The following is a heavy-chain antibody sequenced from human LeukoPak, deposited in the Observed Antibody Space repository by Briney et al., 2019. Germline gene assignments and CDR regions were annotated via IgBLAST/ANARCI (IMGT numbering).Heavy chain of an antibody. V-gene: IGHV4-59*08. CDR2: IYYSGST. Sequence: SETLSLTCTVSGGSISSYYWSWIRQPPGKGLEWIGNIYYSGSTNYNPSLKSRVTISVDTSKNQFSLKLSSVTAADTAVYYCARCPGFYYYGMDVWGQGTTVTVSS. J-gene: IGHJ6*02. CDR1: GGSISSYY. CDR3: ARCPGFYYYGMDV.